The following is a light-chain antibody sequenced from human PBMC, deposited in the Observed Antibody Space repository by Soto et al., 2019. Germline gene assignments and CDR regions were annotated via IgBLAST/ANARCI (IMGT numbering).Light chain of an antibody. CDR3: AAWDDSLSGYV. Sequence: QSVLTQPPSASGTPGQRVTISCSGSSSNIGSDYVYWYQQFPGTAPKLLIYRNNQRPSGVPDRFSGSKSGTSASLANSGLRSEDEADYYCAAWDDSLSGYVFGTGTKLTVL. CDR1: SSNIGSDY. V-gene: IGLV1-47*01. J-gene: IGLJ1*01. CDR2: RNN.